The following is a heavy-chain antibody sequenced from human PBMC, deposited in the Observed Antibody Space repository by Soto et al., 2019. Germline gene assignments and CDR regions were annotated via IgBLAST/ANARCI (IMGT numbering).Heavy chain of an antibody. J-gene: IGHJ6*02. V-gene: IGHV3-23*01. Sequence: GGSLRLSCAAFGFTFRSYAMSWVRQAPGKGLEWVSALTDSGGSTYYADSVQGRFTISRDNSKNTLYLQMNGLGAEDTAVYYCAKDYSSTWYPGHGMGVWGQGTTVTVSS. D-gene: IGHD6-13*01. CDR2: LTDSGGST. CDR3: AKDYSSTWYPGHGMGV. CDR1: GFTFRSYA.